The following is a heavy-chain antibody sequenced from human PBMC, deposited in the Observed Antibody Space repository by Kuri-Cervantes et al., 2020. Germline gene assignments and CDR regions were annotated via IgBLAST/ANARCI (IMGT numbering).Heavy chain of an antibody. CDR2: INPDGGAK. J-gene: IGHJ6*02. Sequence: GESLKISCAASKFTFSSHWMNWVRQAPGKGLEWVANINPDGGAKSYVDSVKGRFTISRDNAKNSLYLQMNSLRAEDTAVYYCAREPIVVVPAARGLLVVSYGMDVWGQGTTVTVSS. V-gene: IGHV3-7*01. CDR1: KFTFSSHW. D-gene: IGHD2-2*01. CDR3: AREPIVVVPAARGLLVVSYGMDV.